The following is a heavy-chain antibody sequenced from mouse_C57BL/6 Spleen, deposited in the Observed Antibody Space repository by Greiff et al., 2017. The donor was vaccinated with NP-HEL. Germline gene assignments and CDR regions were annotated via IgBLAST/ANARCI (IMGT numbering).Heavy chain of an antibody. V-gene: IGHV1-64*01. CDR1: GYTFTSYW. CDR2: IHPNSGGT. Sequence: VQLQQSGAELVKPGASVKLSCKASGYTFTSYWMHWVKQRPGQGLEWIGMIHPNSGGTNYNEKFKGKATLTVDKSSSTAYMQLSSLTSEDSAVYCCAREGYDYDVRFAYRGQGTLVTVSA. CDR3: AREGYDYDVRFAY. J-gene: IGHJ3*01. D-gene: IGHD2-4*01.